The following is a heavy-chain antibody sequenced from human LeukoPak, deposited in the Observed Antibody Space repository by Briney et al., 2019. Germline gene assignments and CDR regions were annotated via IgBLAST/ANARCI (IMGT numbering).Heavy chain of an antibody. D-gene: IGHD3-22*01. Sequence: SGGSLRLSCAASGFTFSRYGMHWVRQAPGKGLEWVAVISYDGSNKYYADSVKGRFTISRDNSKNTLYLQMNSLRVEDTAVYYCARLLDSGDYSLSVLRYWGQGTLVTVSS. V-gene: IGHV3-33*05. CDR1: GFTFSRYG. CDR2: ISYDGSNK. CDR3: ARLLDSGDYSLSVLRY. J-gene: IGHJ4*02.